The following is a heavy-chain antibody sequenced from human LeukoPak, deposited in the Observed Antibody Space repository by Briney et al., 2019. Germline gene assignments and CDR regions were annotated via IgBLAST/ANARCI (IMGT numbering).Heavy chain of an antibody. V-gene: IGHV1-69*13. CDR1: GATFSSKA. Sequence: AASVKVSCKASGATFSSKAISWVRQAPGQGLEWMGGIIPIYGTEINAHKFQGRVTITADESTSTAYMELSSLRSDDTAVYYCTRDPYYYGSGSYSAWVDPWGQGTLVTVSS. CDR2: IIPIYGTE. D-gene: IGHD3-10*01. CDR3: TRDPYYYGSGSYSAWVDP. J-gene: IGHJ5*02.